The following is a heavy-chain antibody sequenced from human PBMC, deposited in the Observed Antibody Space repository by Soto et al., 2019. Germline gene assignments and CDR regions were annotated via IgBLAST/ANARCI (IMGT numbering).Heavy chain of an antibody. Sequence: ASVKVSCKASGYTFTSYDINWVRQATGQGLEWMGWMNPNSGNTGYAQKFQGRVTMTRNTSISTAYMELSSLRSEDTAVYYCARDRYYYDSRGYSGPRYYYYRGMDVWGQGTTVTVSS. V-gene: IGHV1-8*01. J-gene: IGHJ6*02. CDR2: MNPNSGNT. CDR1: GYTFTSYD. D-gene: IGHD3-22*01. CDR3: ARDRYYYDSRGYSGPRYYYYRGMDV.